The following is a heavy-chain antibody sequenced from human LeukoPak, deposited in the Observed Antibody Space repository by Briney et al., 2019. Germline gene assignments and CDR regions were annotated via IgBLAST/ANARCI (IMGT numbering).Heavy chain of an antibody. Sequence: PSETLSLTCTVSGGSISSSSYYWGWIRQPPGKGLEWIGSIYYSGSTNYNPSLKSRVTMSVDTSKNQFSLKLSSVTAADTAVYYCARGYRYCSSTSCYAHWYFDLWGRGTLVTVSS. CDR3: ARGYRYCSSTSCYAHWYFDL. V-gene: IGHV4-39*07. CDR1: GGSISSSSYY. D-gene: IGHD2-2*01. CDR2: IYYSGST. J-gene: IGHJ2*01.